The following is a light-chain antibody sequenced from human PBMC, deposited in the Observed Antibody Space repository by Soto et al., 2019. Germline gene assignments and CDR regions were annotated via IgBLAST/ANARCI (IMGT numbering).Light chain of an antibody. CDR1: SSDVGGYNY. CDR3: SSYAGSNNLV. Sequence: QSVLTQPPSASGSPGQSVTISCTGTSSDVGGYNYVSWYQHPGKAPKLMIYEVSKRPSGVPDRFSGSKSGNTASLTVSGLQAEDEADYYCSSYAGSNNLVFGGGTKLTVL. CDR2: EVS. V-gene: IGLV2-8*01. J-gene: IGLJ2*01.